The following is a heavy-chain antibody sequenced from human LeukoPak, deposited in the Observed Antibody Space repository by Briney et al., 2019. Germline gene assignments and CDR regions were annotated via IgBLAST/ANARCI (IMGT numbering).Heavy chain of an antibody. CDR1: GFTFSSYA. Sequence: GGSLRLSCAASGFTFSSYAMSWVRQAPGKGMEWVSAISGSGGSTYYADSVKGRFTISRDNSKNTLYLQMNSLRAEDTAVYYCAKVYYGLGSYYDYWGQGTLVTVSS. CDR3: AKVYYGLGSYYDY. CDR2: ISGSGGST. J-gene: IGHJ4*02. D-gene: IGHD3-10*01. V-gene: IGHV3-23*01.